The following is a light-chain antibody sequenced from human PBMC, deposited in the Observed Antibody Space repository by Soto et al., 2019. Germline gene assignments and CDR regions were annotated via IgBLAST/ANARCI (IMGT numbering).Light chain of an antibody. CDR3: QQYETYSWT. CDR2: RAS. J-gene: IGKJ1*01. CDR1: QNINTW. V-gene: IGKV1-5*03. Sequence: DIQMTQSPSTPSASVGARVTITCRASQNINTWLAWYQQKPGKGPILLIYRASRIESGVPSRFSGSGSGTEFALTISSLQAADFATYYCQQYETYSWTFGQGTKVDIK.